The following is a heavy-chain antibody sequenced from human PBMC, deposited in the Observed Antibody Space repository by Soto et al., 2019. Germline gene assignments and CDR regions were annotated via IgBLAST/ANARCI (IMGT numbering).Heavy chain of an antibody. J-gene: IGHJ4*02. Sequence: GGSLRQSVIAAGIAYSNGCRNWVRQAPGKGLQWVGRIRTGEGGGTADYAAPVQGRFSISRDDERNTLYLQMDSLKTEDTAVYFCTTDHRGPRFWGRGTLVTVSS. V-gene: IGHV3-15*07. CDR2: IRTGEGGGTA. CDR3: TTDHRGPRF. D-gene: IGHD3-3*01. CDR1: GIAYSNGC.